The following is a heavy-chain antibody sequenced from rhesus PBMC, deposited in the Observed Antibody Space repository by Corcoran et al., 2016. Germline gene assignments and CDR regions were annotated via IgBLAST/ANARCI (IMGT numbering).Heavy chain of an antibody. Sequence: QVQLRESGPGLVKASETLSLTCIVYGVPISNSWWSWVRQSPGKGLEWIGEVNGKTGVAFYKPSLQSRVTFSLGASQNQVFLRLSVLTAADTAVYFCATESLAHSWGQGILVTVSS. CDR2: VNGKTGVA. CDR1: GVPISNSW. V-gene: IGHV4-80*01. J-gene: IGHJ4*01. D-gene: IGHD3-3*01. CDR3: ATESLAHS.